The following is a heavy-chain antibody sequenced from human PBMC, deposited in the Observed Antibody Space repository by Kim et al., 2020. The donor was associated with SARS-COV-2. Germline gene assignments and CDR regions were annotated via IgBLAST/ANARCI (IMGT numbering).Heavy chain of an antibody. V-gene: IGHV3-66*02. CDR3: ARALLAYYYGSGSYDSYYYYGMDV. CDR1: GFTVSSNY. CDR2: IYSGGST. J-gene: IGHJ6*02. D-gene: IGHD3-10*01. Sequence: GGSLRLSCAASGFTVSSNYMSWVRQAPGKGLEWVSVIYSGGSTYYADSVKGRFTISRDNSKNTLYLQMNSLRAEDTAVYYCARALLAYYYGSGSYDSYYYYGMDVWGQGTTVTVSS.